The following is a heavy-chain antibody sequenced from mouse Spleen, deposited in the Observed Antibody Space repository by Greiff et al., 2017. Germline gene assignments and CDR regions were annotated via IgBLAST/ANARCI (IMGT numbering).Heavy chain of an antibody. CDR2: IWRGGST. V-gene: IGHV2-5*01. CDR1: GFSLTSYG. Sequence: VKLVESGPGLVQPSQSLSITCTVSGFSLTSYGVHWVRQSPGKGLEWLGVIWRGGSTDYNAAFMSRLSITKDNSKSQVFFKMNSLQADDTAIYYCAKKGAGGYAMDYWGQGTSVTVSS. J-gene: IGHJ4*01. CDR3: AKKGAGGYAMDY.